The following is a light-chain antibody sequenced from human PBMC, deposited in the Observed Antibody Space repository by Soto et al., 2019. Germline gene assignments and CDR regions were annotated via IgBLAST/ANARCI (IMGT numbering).Light chain of an antibody. CDR3: LQRSDGLT. CDR1: QSISSN. J-gene: IGKJ4*01. V-gene: IGKV3-11*01. CDR2: GAF. Sequence: EIVLTQSPATLSLSPGERAALSCRASQSISSNLALFQQKPGQAPRLLIHGAFNRATGVPARFSGSGSGTDFTLTICSLDPEDFAVYYCLQRSDGLTFGGGTKVAIK.